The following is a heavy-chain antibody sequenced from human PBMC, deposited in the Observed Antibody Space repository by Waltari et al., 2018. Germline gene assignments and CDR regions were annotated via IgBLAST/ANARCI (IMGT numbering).Heavy chain of an antibody. CDR1: GDSISSGEYY. CDR2: IYYSGNT. Sequence: QVQLQESGPGLVKPSQNLSLTCTVSGDSISSGEYYWSWIRQPPGKGLEWIGFIYYSGNTYYSPSLKSRLTISVDTSKNQFSLKLSSVTAADTAVYYCARGPHFVVVVAAGFDPWGQGTLVTVTS. J-gene: IGHJ5*02. V-gene: IGHV4-30-4*08. D-gene: IGHD2-15*01. CDR3: ARGPHFVVVVAAGFDP.